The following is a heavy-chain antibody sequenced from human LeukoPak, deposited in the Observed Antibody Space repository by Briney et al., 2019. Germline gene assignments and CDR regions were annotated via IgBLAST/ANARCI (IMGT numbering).Heavy chain of an antibody. CDR3: ARADDGSSGYFDY. CDR2: ISSSGNSI. D-gene: IGHD6-6*01. J-gene: IGHJ4*02. Sequence: GGSLRLSCAASGFTFSDYYMSGIRQAPGKGLEWVSYISSSGNSISYADSVKGRFTISRDNAKNSLYLQMNSLRAEDTAVYYCARADDGSSGYFDYWGQGTLVTVSS. CDR1: GFTFSDYY. V-gene: IGHV3-11*04.